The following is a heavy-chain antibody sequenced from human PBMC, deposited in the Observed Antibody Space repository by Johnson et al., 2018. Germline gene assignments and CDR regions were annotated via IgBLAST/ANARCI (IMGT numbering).Heavy chain of an antibody. CDR2: INSDGRDT. J-gene: IGHJ3*02. CDR1: GFPFNTYW. CDR3: ARGGLNNGFDI. D-gene: IGHD1/OR15-1a*01. V-gene: IGHV3-74*01. Sequence: EVQLLESGGGLVQPGGSLRLSCAASGFPFNTYWIHWVRQAPGKGLVWVSRINSDGRDTIYADSVKGQFTVSRDNAKGTLYLQRNSLRAEDTAVYYCARGGLNNGFDIWGQVTMVTVSS.